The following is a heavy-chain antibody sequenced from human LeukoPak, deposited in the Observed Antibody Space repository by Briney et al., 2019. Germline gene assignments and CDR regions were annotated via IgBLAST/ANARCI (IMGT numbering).Heavy chain of an antibody. J-gene: IGHJ5*02. V-gene: IGHV4-34*01. CDR3: ARGFDVVVPAAPNWFDP. CDR1: GGSFSGYY. D-gene: IGHD2-2*01. CDR2: INHSGST. Sequence: PSETLSLTCAVYGGSFSGYYWSWIRQPPGKGLEWIGEINHSGSTNYNPSLKSRVTISVDTSKNQFSLKLSSVTAADTAVYYCARGFDVVVPAAPNWFDPWGQGTLVTVSS.